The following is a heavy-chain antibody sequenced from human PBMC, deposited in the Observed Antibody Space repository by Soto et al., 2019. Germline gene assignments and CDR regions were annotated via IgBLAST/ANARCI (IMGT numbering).Heavy chain of an antibody. D-gene: IGHD5-12*01. CDR3: ARSRGYYYYYGMDV. J-gene: IGHJ6*02. CDR2: IYHSGST. CDR1: GGSISSGGYS. V-gene: IGHV4-30-2*01. Sequence: PSETLSLTCAVSGGSISSGGYSWSWIRQPPGKGLEWIGYIYHSGSTYYNPSLKSRVTISVDRSKNQFSLELSSVTAADTAVYYCARSRGYYYYYGMDVWGQGTTVTVSS.